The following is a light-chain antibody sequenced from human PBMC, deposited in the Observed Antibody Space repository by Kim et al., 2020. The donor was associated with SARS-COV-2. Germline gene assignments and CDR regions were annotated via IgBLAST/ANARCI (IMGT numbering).Light chain of an antibody. V-gene: IGLV3-21*04. CDR3: QVWDGDSDHPYV. CDR1: NIGSKS. Sequence: SYELTQPPSVSLAPGKTARITCGENNIGSKSVHWYQQKPGQAPVLVIYYDTDRPSGIPERFSGSNSGNTATLTISGVEAGDEADYYCQVWDGDSDHPYVF. CDR2: YDT. J-gene: IGLJ1*01.